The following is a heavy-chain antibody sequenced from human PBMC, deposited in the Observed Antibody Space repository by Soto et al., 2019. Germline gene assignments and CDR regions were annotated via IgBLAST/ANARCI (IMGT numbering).Heavy chain of an antibody. CDR1: EFTFSDDY. Sequence: AETLTLSCAASEFTFSDDYMSWIRQAPGKGLELVSYISRSGSTTDYADSVRGRFPISRDNSKNTLYFQMNSLRSEDTAVYYCAKDTSSMLRGIGSLFDYWGQETPVTVSS. CDR3: AKDTSSMLRGIGSLFDY. CDR2: ISRSGSTT. V-gene: IGHV3-11*01. J-gene: IGHJ4*02. D-gene: IGHD3-10*01.